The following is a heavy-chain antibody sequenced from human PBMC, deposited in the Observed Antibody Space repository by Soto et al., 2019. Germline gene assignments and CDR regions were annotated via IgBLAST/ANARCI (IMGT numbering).Heavy chain of an antibody. Sequence: QGQLQESGPGLVKPSETLSLTCTVSGDSISTYNWGWIRQPPGKGLEWIGCIYYSGVTNYNPSLKSRVTISVDTPKNPLSLKLNSVTAADTAVYYCARVAADIASGLDPWGQGTLVTVSS. CDR2: IYYSGVT. CDR3: ARVAADIASGLDP. D-gene: IGHD5-12*01. CDR1: GDSISTYN. J-gene: IGHJ5*02. V-gene: IGHV4-59*01.